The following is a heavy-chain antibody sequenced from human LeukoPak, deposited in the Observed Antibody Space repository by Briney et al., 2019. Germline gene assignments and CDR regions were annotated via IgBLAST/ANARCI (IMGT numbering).Heavy chain of an antibody. J-gene: IGHJ4*02. D-gene: IGHD3-22*01. CDR2: IYYSGST. CDR3: ARVADSSGYEVDY. V-gene: IGHV4-39*07. CDR1: GGSISSYY. Sequence: PSETLSLTCTVSGGSISSYYWGWIRQPPGKGLEWIGSIYYSGSTYYNPSLKSRVTISVDTSKNQFSLKLSSVTAADTAVYYCARVADSSGYEVDYWGQGTLVTVSS.